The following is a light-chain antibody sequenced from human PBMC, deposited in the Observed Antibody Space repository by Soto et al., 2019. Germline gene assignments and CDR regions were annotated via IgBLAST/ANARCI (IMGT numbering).Light chain of an antibody. Sequence: QSALTQPASVSGSPGQSITISCTGTSSDVGGYNYVSWYLQHPGKVPKLIIYDVNSRPSGISDRFSGSKSGNTASQTISGLQAEDEADYYCSSYTTSGTLVFGGGTKLTVL. CDR2: DVN. V-gene: IGLV2-14*03. J-gene: IGLJ2*01. CDR1: SSDVGGYNY. CDR3: SSYTTSGTLV.